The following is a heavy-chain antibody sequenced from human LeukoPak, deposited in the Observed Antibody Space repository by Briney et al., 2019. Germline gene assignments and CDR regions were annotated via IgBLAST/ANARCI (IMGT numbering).Heavy chain of an antibody. J-gene: IGHJ3*02. V-gene: IGHV3-23*01. Sequence: GASLRLSCAASGFTFSSYTMSWVRQAPGKGLEWVSAIGGNTYNTYYADSVKGRFTISRDNSQNTLYLQMNSLRAEDTAVYYCAKGFYYYDSSGLSIWGQGTMVTVSS. D-gene: IGHD3-22*01. CDR3: AKGFYYYDSSGLSI. CDR2: IGGNTYNT. CDR1: GFTFSSYT.